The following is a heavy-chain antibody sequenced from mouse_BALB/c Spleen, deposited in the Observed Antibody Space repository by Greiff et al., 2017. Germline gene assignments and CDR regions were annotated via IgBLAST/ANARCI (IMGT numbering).Heavy chain of an antibody. Sequence: QVQLQQSGAELVRPGSSVKISCKASGYAFSSYWMNWVKQRPGQGLEWIGQIYPGDGDTNYNGKFKGKATLTADKSSSTAYMQLSSLTSEDSAVYFCARSRTPNWYFDVWGAGTTVTVSS. CDR3: ARSRTPNWYFDV. CDR1: GYAFSSYW. J-gene: IGHJ1*01. CDR2: IYPGDGDT. V-gene: IGHV1-80*01.